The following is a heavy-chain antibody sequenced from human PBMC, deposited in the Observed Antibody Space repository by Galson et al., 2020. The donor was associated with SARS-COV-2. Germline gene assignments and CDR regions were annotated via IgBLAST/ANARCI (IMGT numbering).Heavy chain of an antibody. J-gene: IGHJ4*02. Sequence: VGSLRLSCAASGFAFSTYALSWVRQAPGRGLEWVSAISARGDATYYADSVKGRFTISRDNSKNTLYLQMNSLRAEDTAVYYCAKDYDILTGPIWGQGTLVTVSS. V-gene: IGHV3-23*01. CDR1: GFAFSTYA. CDR2: ISARGDAT. CDR3: AKDYDILTGPI. D-gene: IGHD3-9*01.